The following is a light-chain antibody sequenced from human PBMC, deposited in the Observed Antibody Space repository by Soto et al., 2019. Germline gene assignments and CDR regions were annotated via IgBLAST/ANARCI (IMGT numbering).Light chain of an antibody. Sequence: EVVMTQSPATLSVSPGXRATLSCRASQSLTSNLVWYQHKPGQSPRLLIYGASARATGIPARFSGSGSGGEYFLIISSMLYEEFVVYYCQQHDNRPRTFGQGTKVDIK. CDR3: QQHDNRPRT. J-gene: IGKJ1*01. CDR2: GAS. CDR1: QSLTSN. V-gene: IGKV3-15*01.